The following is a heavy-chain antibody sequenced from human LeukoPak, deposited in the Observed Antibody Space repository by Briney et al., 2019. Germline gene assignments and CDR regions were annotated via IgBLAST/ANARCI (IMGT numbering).Heavy chain of an antibody. CDR3: ARRPHCSASTCYTRWFDS. Sequence: SETLSLTCAVSGYSISSGYYWGWIRRPPGRGLEWLASIYHSGGTYYNPSLTSRVTISVDTSKNQLSLKLSSVTAADTAVYYCARRPHCSASTCYTRWFDSWGQGTLVTVSS. J-gene: IGHJ5*01. D-gene: IGHD2-15*01. V-gene: IGHV4-38-2*01. CDR1: GYSISSGYY. CDR2: IYHSGGT.